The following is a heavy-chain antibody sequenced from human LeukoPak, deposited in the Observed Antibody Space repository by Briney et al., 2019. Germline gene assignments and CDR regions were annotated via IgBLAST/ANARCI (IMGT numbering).Heavy chain of an antibody. J-gene: IGHJ4*02. CDR3: ALGNGSGSYYKGSYYFDY. V-gene: IGHV4-59*01. Sequence: PSETLSLTCTVSGGSISSYYWSWIRQPPGKGLEWIGYTYYSGSTNYNPSLKSRVTISVDTSKNQFSLKLSSVTAADTAVYYCALGNGSGSYYKGSYYFDYWGQGTLVTVSS. CDR2: TYYSGST. D-gene: IGHD3-10*01. CDR1: GGSISSYY.